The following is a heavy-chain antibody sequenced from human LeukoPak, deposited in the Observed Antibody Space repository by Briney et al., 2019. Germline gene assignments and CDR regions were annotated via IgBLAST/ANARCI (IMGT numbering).Heavy chain of an antibody. CDR3: AKDPSYIAVAATGDY. CDR1: GSTFSSHG. CDR2: IRYDGSNK. D-gene: IGHD6-19*01. Sequence: GGSLRLSCAASGSTFSSHGMHWVRQAPGKGLEWVAFIRYDGSNKYYADSVKGRFTISRDNSKNTLYLQMNSLRAEDTAVYYCAKDPSYIAVAATGDYWGQGTLVTVSS. V-gene: IGHV3-30*02. J-gene: IGHJ4*02.